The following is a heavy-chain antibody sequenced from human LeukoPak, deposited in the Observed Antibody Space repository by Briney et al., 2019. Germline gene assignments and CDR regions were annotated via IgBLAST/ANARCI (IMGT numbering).Heavy chain of an antibody. CDR3: ARVYDYVWGSYRHWYYFDY. D-gene: IGHD3-16*02. CDR2: INPNSGGT. Sequence: ASVKVSCKASGYTFTGYYMHWVRQAPGQGLEWMGWINPNSGGTNYAQKFQGRVTMTRDTSTSTAYMELRSLRSDDTAVYYCARVYDYVWGSYRHWYYFDYWGQGTLVTVSS. V-gene: IGHV1-2*02. CDR1: GYTFTGYY. J-gene: IGHJ4*02.